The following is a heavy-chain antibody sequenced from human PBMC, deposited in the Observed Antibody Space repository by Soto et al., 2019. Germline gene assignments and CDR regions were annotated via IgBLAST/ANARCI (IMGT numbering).Heavy chain of an antibody. CDR2: INPSGGST. Sequence: ASAKVSCKASGYTFTSYYMQWVRQENEQGLEWMGIINPSGGSTSYAQKFQGRVTMTRDTSTSTVYMELSSLRSEDTAVYYCARGLPLYSSSWYHGILFDYWGQGTLVTVSS. V-gene: IGHV1-46*03. J-gene: IGHJ4*02. CDR3: ARGLPLYSSSWYHGILFDY. CDR1: GYTFTSYY. D-gene: IGHD6-13*01.